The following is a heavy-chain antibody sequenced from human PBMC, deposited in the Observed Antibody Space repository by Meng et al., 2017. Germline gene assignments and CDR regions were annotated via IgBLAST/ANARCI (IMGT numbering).Heavy chain of an antibody. V-gene: IGHV3-74*01. J-gene: IGHJ5*02. Sequence: EEQLVESGGGLVQSGGSLRLSCTASGFTFRNYWMHWVRQAPGKGLVWVSRIKPDGTMTVYADSVKGRFTISRDNAKNTLYLQMNSLRSDDTAVYYCARSDWFDPWGQGTLVTVSS. CDR3: ARSDWFDP. CDR2: IKPDGTMT. CDR1: GFTFRNYW.